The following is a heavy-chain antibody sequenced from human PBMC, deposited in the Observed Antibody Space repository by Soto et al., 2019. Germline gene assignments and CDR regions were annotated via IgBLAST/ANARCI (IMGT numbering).Heavy chain of an antibody. CDR1: GYTFTTYG. CDR3: ARGRGIYSSDKNIHYQRWFDP. J-gene: IGHJ5*02. CDR2: INTGDGNT. V-gene: IGHV1-3*04. Sequence: GASVKVSCKTSGYTFTTYGMHWVRQAPGQGLEWMGWINTGDGNTKYSQKMQGRVSITRDTSASTVYMELSSLESEDTAVYYCARGRGIYSSDKNIHYQRWFDPWGQGTLVTVSS. D-gene: IGHD3-3*02.